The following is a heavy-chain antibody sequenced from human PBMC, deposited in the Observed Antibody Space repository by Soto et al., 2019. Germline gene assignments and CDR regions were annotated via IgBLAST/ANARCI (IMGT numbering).Heavy chain of an antibody. V-gene: IGHV3-30*18. CDR1: GFTFSSYG. J-gene: IGHJ4*02. CDR3: AKSFDY. Sequence: GGSLRLSCAASGFTFSSYGMHWVRQAPGKRLEWVAVISYDGSNKYYADSVKGRFTISRDNSKNTLYLQMNSLRAEDTAVYYCAKSFDYWGQGTLVTVSS. CDR2: ISYDGSNK.